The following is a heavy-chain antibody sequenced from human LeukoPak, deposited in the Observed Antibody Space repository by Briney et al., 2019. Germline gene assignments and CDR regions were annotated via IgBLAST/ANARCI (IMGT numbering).Heavy chain of an antibody. D-gene: IGHD1-26*01. CDR2: INPSGGST. Sequence: ASVKVSCKASGYTFTSYYMHWVRQAPGQGLEWMGIINPSGGSTSYAQKFQGRVTMTRDTSISTAYMELSRLGSDDTAVYYCARDSYSGTATAYWGQGTLVTVSS. CDR1: GYTFTSYY. CDR3: ARDSYSGTATAY. J-gene: IGHJ4*02. V-gene: IGHV1-46*01.